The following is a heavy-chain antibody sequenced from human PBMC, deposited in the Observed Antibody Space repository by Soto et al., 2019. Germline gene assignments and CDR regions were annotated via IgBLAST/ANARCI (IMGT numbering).Heavy chain of an antibody. V-gene: IGHV3-15*01. D-gene: IGHD2-15*01. Sequence: EVHLVESGGDLVKPGGSLRLSCAASGFTFSNVWMRWVRQAPGKGLEWVGRIKSKIDGGTADYAAPVKGRFTISRDDSQNTLYLQMNSLRPEDSALYYCTTFYMDSGLNFQHWGQGTPVTVSS. CDR3: TTFYMDSGLNFQH. CDR1: GFTFSNVW. CDR2: IKSKIDGGTA. J-gene: IGHJ1*01.